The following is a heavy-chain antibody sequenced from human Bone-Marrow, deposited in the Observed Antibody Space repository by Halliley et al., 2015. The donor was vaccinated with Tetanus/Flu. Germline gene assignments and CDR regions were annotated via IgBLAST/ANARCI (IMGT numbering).Heavy chain of an antibody. Sequence: TLFLTCTVSGGSLSSGTYDWGWIRQSPGKGLEWIGTFYYSGSTYYNPSLRSRVTIFVDTSKNQFSLKLSSVTAADRAVYYCARGLIMDVWGQGTTVTVSS. CDR1: GGSLSSGTYD. J-gene: IGHJ6*02. CDR3: ARGLIMDV. CDR2: FYYSGST. V-gene: IGHV4-39*01.